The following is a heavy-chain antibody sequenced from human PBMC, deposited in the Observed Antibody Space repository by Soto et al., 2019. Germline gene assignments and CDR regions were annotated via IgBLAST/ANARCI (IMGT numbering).Heavy chain of an antibody. V-gene: IGHV6-1*01. CDR1: GDSVSSNTAS. Sequence: SQTLSLTCAISGDSVSSNTASWNWIRQSPSRGLEWLGRTYFRSKWYNDYAVSVKSRIIINPDTSNNQFSLQLNSVTPEDTAVYFCAKGDNLGPKTGYAFDPWGQGIMVTVSS. CDR2: TYFRSKWYN. J-gene: IGHJ5*02. CDR3: AKGDNLGPKTGYAFDP. D-gene: IGHD5-12*01.